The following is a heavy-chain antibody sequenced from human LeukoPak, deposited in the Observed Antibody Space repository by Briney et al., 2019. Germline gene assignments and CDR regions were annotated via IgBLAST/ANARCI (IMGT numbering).Heavy chain of an antibody. V-gene: IGHV3-21*01. Sequence: SGGSLRLSCAASGFTFSYYNMYWVRQAPGKGLEWVSSISSGSDYIYYADSVKGRFTISRDNAKNSLYLQMNSLRAEDTAVYYCARGDTVLDYWGQGTLVTVSS. CDR3: ARGDTVLDY. CDR2: ISSGSDYI. CDR1: GFTFSYYN. D-gene: IGHD5-18*01. J-gene: IGHJ4*02.